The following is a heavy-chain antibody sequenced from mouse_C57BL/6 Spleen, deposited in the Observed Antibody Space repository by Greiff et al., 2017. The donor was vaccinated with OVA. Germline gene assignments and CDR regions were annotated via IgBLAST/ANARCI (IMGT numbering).Heavy chain of an antibody. J-gene: IGHJ2*01. CDR1: GYTFTSYW. V-gene: IGHV1-55*01. CDR3: AREDYYYFDY. CDR2: IYPGSGSP. Sequence: QVQLQQPGAELVKPGASVKMSCKASGYTFTSYWITWVKQRPGQGLEWIGDIYPGSGSPNYNEKLKRKATLTVDTSSITSYMQLSSLTSEDSAVYYCAREDYYYFDYWGQGTTLTASS. D-gene: IGHD1-1*01.